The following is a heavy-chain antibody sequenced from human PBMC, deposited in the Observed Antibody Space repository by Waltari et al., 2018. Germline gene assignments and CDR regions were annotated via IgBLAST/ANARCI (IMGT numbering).Heavy chain of an antibody. CDR3: ARDRGRGLYLDS. V-gene: IGHV4-4*02. D-gene: IGHD2-15*01. Sequence: QLRLQESGPGLVKPSGTPSLTCAVSGDSMSITDCWSWVRQPPGKGLEWIGQVRGSGRTNYSPSFASRLTISLDTSNKQFSLKVTSATAADTAVYYCARDRGRGLYLDSWGPGTLVTVSP. J-gene: IGHJ4*02. CDR2: VRGSGRT. CDR1: GDSMSITDC.